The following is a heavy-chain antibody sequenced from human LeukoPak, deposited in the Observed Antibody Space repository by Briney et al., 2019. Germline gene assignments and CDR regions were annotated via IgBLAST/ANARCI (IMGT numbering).Heavy chain of an antibody. V-gene: IGHV1-24*01. Sequence: ASVKVSCKVSGYTLTELSMHWVRQAPGKGLEWMGGFDPEDGETIYAQKFQGRVTMTEDTSTDTAYMELSSLRSEDTAVYYCATEGRYYDSSGYQNWFDPWGQGTLVTVSS. CDR1: GYTLTELS. CDR3: ATEGRYYDSSGYQNWFDP. CDR2: FDPEDGET. J-gene: IGHJ5*02. D-gene: IGHD3-22*01.